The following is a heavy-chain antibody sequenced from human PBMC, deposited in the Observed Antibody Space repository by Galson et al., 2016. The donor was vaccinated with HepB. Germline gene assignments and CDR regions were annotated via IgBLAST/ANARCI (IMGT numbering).Heavy chain of an antibody. Sequence: SLRLSCAGSGFTFGDYAMSWFRQAPGKGLEWVGFIRSEAYGGTTEYAASVKGRFTISRDDSKSIAYLQMNNLKTEDTAVYYCTRAGLYCSRANCYGGEAWFDPWGQGTLVTVSS. CDR2: IRSEAYGGTT. D-gene: IGHD2-2*01. J-gene: IGHJ5*02. CDR1: GFTFGDYA. CDR3: TRAGLYCSRANCYGGEAWFDP. V-gene: IGHV3-49*03.